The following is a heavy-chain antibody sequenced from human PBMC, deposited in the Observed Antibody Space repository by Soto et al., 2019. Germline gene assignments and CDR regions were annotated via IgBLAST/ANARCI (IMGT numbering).Heavy chain of an antibody. CDR2: IIPIFGTA. D-gene: IGHD6-13*01. J-gene: IGHJ5*02. CDR1: GGTFSSYA. CDR3: ARDRVLIAAAGINWFDP. V-gene: IGHV1-69*06. Sequence: GPPVKVSCKASGGTFSSYAISWVRQAPGQGLEWMGGIIPIFGTANYAQKFQGRVTITADKSTSTAYMELSSLRSEDTAVYYCARDRVLIAAAGINWFDPWGQGTLVTVSS.